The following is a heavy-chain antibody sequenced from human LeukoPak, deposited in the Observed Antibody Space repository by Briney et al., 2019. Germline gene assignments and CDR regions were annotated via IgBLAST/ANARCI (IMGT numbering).Heavy chain of an antibody. CDR3: ARGTYQAAFDI. V-gene: IGHV1-8*03. CDR1: GYTFTSYD. CDR2: MNPNSGNT. Sequence: GASVKVSCKASGYTFTSYDINWVRQATGQGLEWMGWMNPNSGNTGYAQNLQGRVTITRNTSISTAYMELSSLRSEDTAVYYCARGTYQAAFDIWGQGTMVTVSS. D-gene: IGHD2-2*01. J-gene: IGHJ3*02.